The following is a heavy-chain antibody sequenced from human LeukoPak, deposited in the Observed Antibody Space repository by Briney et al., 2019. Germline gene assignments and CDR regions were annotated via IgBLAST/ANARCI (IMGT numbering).Heavy chain of an antibody. V-gene: IGHV3-48*01. CDR2: SSWSSSTI. Sequence: GGSLRLSCAASGFTFSSYSMNWVRQAPGKGLEWVSYSSWSSSTIYYADSVKGRFTISRDNAKNSLYLQMNSLRAEDTAVYYCARDPPRGDFWSGAGRYYFDYWGQGTLVTVSS. CDR3: ARDPPRGDFWSGAGRYYFDY. D-gene: IGHD3-3*01. J-gene: IGHJ4*02. CDR1: GFTFSSYS.